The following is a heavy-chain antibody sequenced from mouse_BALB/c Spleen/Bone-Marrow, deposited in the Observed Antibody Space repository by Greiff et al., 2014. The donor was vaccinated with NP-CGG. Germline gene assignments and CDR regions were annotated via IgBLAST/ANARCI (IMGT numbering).Heavy chain of an antibody. V-gene: IGHV3-5*02. CDR3: ARELYYFDY. CDR2: IYYSGTI. CDR1: GISITTGNYR. Sequence: EVQLVESGPGLVKPSQTVSLTCTVTGISITTGNYRWSWIRQFPENKLEWIGYIYYSGTITYNPSLTSRTTITRDTSKNQFFLEMNSLTAEDTATYYCARELYYFDYWGQGTTLTVSS. J-gene: IGHJ2*01.